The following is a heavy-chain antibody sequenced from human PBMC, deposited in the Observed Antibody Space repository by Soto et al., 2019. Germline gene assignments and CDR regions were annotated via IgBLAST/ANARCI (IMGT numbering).Heavy chain of an antibody. CDR3: TRDRVVYYDSSGPPYYYYYYGMDV. D-gene: IGHD3-22*01. J-gene: IGHJ6*02. V-gene: IGHV3-49*04. CDR1: RFIFSNYG. CDR2: IRSKAYGGTT. Sequence: GGSLRVSCSASRFIFSNYGMTWVRQAPGKGLEWVGFIRSKAYGGTTEYAASVKGRFTISRDDSKSIAYLQMNSLKTEDTAVYYCTRDRVVYYDSSGPPYYYYYYGMDVWGQGTTVTVSS.